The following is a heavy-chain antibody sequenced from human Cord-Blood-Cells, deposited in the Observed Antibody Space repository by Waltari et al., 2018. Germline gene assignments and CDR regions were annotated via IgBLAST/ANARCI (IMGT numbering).Heavy chain of an antibody. J-gene: IGHJ6*02. CDR1: GYTFTSYY. Sequence: QVQLVQSGAEVKKPGASVKASCKASGYTFTSYYMHWVRQAPGQGLEWMGIINPSGGSTSYAQKFQGRVTMTRDTSTSTVYMELSSLRSEDTAVYYCVRERGYSYGYPRNHYGMDVWGQGTTVTVSS. D-gene: IGHD5-18*01. V-gene: IGHV1-46*01. CDR2: INPSGGST. CDR3: VRERGYSYGYPRNHYGMDV.